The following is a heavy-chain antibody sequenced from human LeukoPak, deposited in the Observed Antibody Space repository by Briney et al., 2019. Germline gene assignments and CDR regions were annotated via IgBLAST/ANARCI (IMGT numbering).Heavy chain of an antibody. CDR2: ISDDHAT. CDR1: GFTFSHYP. CDR3: AKDTERVRGTFLFEY. J-gene: IGHJ4*02. D-gene: IGHD2-8*02. Sequence: GGSLRLSCAASGFTFSHYPMSWVRQAPGKGLEWVAAISDDHATYDADSMKGRFTISRDNSKNTLYLQMNGLRAEDTAVYYCAKDTERVRGTFLFEYWGQGTLVTVSS. V-gene: IGHV3-23*01.